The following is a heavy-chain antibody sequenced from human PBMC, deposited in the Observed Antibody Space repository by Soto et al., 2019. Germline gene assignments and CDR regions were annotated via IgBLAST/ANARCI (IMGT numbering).Heavy chain of an antibody. J-gene: IGHJ2*01. CDR3: ARDPNVGGPEYWYFDL. V-gene: IGHV1-2*04. D-gene: IGHD3-10*01. CDR2: INPNSGGT. CDR1: GYTFTGYY. Sequence: ASVKVSCKASGYTFTGYYMHWVRQAPGQGLEWMGWINPNSGGTNYAQKFQGWVTMTRDTSISTAYMELSRLRSDDTAVYYCARDPNVGGPEYWYFDLWGRGTLVTVSS.